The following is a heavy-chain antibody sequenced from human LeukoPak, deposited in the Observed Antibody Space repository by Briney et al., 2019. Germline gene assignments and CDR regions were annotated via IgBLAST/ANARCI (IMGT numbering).Heavy chain of an antibody. V-gene: IGHV3-7*01. CDR1: GFTFSSYW. Sequence: GGSLRLSCAASGFTFSSYWMSWVRQAPGKGLEWVANIKQDGSEKYYVDSVKGRFTISRDNAKNSLYLQMNSLRAEDTAVYYCARDELGHPNSGYVPNDYWGQGTLVTVSS. J-gene: IGHJ4*02. D-gene: IGHD5-12*01. CDR2: IKQDGSEK. CDR3: ARDELGHPNSGYVPNDY.